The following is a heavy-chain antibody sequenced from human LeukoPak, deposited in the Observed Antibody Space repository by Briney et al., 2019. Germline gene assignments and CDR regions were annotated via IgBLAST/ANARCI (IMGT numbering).Heavy chain of an antibody. Sequence: PSETLSLTCAVYGGSFSGYYWSWIRQPPGKGLEWIGEINHSGSTNYNPSLKSRATISVDTSKNQFSLKLSSVTAADTAVYYCARDRRGLLQRGSNWFDPWGQGTLVTVSS. CDR3: ARDRRGLLQRGSNWFDP. D-gene: IGHD3-10*01. V-gene: IGHV4-34*01. CDR1: GGSFSGYY. CDR2: INHSGST. J-gene: IGHJ5*02.